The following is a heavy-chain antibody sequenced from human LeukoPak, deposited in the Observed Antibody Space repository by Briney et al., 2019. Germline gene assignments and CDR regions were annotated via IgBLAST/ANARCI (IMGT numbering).Heavy chain of an antibody. J-gene: IGHJ6*04. D-gene: IGHD3-9*01. CDR1: GFTFSSYW. CDR2: IKQYGSEK. V-gene: IGHV3-7*03. Sequence: GGSLRLSCVASGFTFSSYWMSWVRQAPGKGLEWVAIIKQYGSEKYYVDSVKGRFTISRDNANNSLYLQMNSLRAEDTAVYYCASLYYDILTGYDYYGMDVWGKGTTVTVSS. CDR3: ASLYYDILTGYDYYGMDV.